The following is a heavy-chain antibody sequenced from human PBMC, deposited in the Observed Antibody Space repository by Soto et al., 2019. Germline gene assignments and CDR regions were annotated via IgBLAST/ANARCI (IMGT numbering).Heavy chain of an antibody. V-gene: IGHV1-18*01. D-gene: IGHD2-21*02. CDR3: ARYRECCGNDSPHTFAY. CDR1: AYTFSSYG. CDR2: ISPYSGTT. J-gene: IGHJ4*02. Sequence: QVLLVQSGAEVKTPGASVKVSCKASAYTFSSYGISWVRQAPGQGLEWMGWISPYSGTTNFAQKFEGRVIMTTDKSTRTAYMELRILSSDDTAVYYWARYRECCGNDSPHTFAYWGQGTLVTVSS.